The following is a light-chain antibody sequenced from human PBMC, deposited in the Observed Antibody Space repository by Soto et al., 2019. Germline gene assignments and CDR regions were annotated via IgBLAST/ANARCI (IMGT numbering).Light chain of an antibody. J-gene: IGLJ1*01. V-gene: IGLV2-11*01. CDR2: DVN. CDR3: CSYAGSYPLV. Sequence: QSALTQPRSVSGSPGQSVTISCTGTSSDVGGYNHVSWYQQHPGKAPKLMIYDVNKRPSGVPDRFSGSKSGNTASLTISGLHAEDEADYYCCSYAGSYPLVFGTGTKLTVL. CDR1: SSDVGGYNH.